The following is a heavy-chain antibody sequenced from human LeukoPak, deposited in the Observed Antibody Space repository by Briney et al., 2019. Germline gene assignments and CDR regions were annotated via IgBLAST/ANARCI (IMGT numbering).Heavy chain of an antibody. CDR1: GFTFRNYI. CDR3: AREFYDVDC. CDR2: ISNDGSRQ. V-gene: IGHV3-30*04. D-gene: IGHD5/OR15-5a*01. Sequence: GGSLRLSCTASGFTFRNYIMHSVRQAPGKGLEWVALISNDGSRQYYADSVKGRFTISRDNSQNTVYLQMNSLRADDTAVYFCAREFYDVDCWGQGTLATVSS. J-gene: IGHJ4*02.